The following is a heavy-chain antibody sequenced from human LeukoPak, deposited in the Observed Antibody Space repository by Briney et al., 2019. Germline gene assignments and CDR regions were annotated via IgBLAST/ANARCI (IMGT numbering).Heavy chain of an antibody. CDR3: AKLLASPDLDNWFDP. V-gene: IGHV3-23*01. J-gene: IGHJ5*02. Sequence: GGSLRLSCAASGFTFSSYAMSWVRQAPGEGLEWVSAISGSGGSTYYADSVKGRFTISRDNSKNTLYLQMNSLRAEDTAVYYCAKLLASPDLDNWFDPWGQETLVTVSS. CDR1: GFTFSSYA. CDR2: ISGSGGST.